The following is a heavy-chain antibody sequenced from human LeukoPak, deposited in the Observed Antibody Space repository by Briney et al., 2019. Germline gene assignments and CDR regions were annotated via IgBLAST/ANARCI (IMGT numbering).Heavy chain of an antibody. Sequence: ASVKVSCKASGDTFTSYYMHWVRQAPGQGLEWMGIINPSGGSTSYAQKFQGRVTMTRDTSTSTVYMELSSLRSEDTAVYYCARDCGGDCYSRYFQHWGQGTLVTVSS. D-gene: IGHD2-21*02. CDR1: GDTFTSYY. CDR3: ARDCGGDCYSRYFQH. V-gene: IGHV1-46*01. CDR2: INPSGGST. J-gene: IGHJ1*01.